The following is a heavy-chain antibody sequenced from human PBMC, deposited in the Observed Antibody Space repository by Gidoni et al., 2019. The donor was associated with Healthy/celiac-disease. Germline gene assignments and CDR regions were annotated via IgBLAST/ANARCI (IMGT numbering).Heavy chain of an antibody. CDR1: GFTFSSYG. Sequence: QVQLVESGGGVVQPGRSLRLSCAASGFTFSSYGMHWVRQAPGKGLEWVAVIWYDGSNKYYADSVKGRFTISRDNSKNTLYLQMNSLRAEDTAVYYCARKSYSSGWYFDYWGQGTLVTVSS. CDR2: IWYDGSNK. V-gene: IGHV3-33*01. J-gene: IGHJ4*02. CDR3: ARKSYSSGWYFDY. D-gene: IGHD6-19*01.